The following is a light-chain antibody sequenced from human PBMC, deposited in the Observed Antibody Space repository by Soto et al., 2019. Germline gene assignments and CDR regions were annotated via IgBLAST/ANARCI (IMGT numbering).Light chain of an antibody. Sequence: QSALTQPASVSGSPGQSITISCTGTSSDIGADDFVSWYQHHPDNTPKLIIFEVTYRPSGISHRFSASKSGNTASLTISGLQAEDEADYYCCSFTSSNTHVFGTGTKLTVL. V-gene: IGLV2-14*01. CDR1: SSDIGADDF. CDR2: EVT. J-gene: IGLJ1*01. CDR3: CSFTSSNTHV.